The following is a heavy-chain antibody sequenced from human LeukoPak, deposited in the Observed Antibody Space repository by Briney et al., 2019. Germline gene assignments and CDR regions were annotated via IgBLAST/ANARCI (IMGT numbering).Heavy chain of an antibody. J-gene: IGHJ4*02. CDR2: INPNSGGT. D-gene: IGHD6-19*01. CDR1: GYTFTGYY. Sequence: GASVKVSCKASGYTFTGYYMHWVRQAPGQGLEWMGWINPNSGGTNYAQKFQGRVTMTRDTSISTAYMELSRLRSDDTAVYYCARDQYSSGWYYFDYWGQGTLVTVSS. CDR3: ARDQYSSGWYYFDY. V-gene: IGHV1-2*02.